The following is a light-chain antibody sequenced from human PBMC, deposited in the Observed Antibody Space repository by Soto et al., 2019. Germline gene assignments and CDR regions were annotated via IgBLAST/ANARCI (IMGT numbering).Light chain of an antibody. CDR1: QSISRY. CDR3: QQYSSHST. CDR2: AAS. V-gene: IGKV1-39*01. Sequence: QMTQSPSSLSASFGDRVTIPCRASQSISRYLNWYQQRPGKAPTFLIYAASTLQRGVPSRFSGSGFGTEFTLTISSLKPDDFATYYCQQYSSHSTFGQGTKVDIK. J-gene: IGKJ1*01.